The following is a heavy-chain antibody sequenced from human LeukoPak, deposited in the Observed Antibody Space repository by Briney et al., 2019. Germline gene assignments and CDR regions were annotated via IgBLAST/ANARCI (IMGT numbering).Heavy chain of an antibody. D-gene: IGHD3-3*01. CDR2: IRSTGGGT. CDR3: SKGSVNLDY. J-gene: IGHJ4*02. CDR1: GSTFSDYA. Sequence: PGGSLRLSCAASGSTFSDYAMSWVRQAPGKGLEWVSSIRSTGGGTYYADSVKGRFTISRDNSKNTVYLQMNSLRAEDTAVYYCSKGSVNLDYWGQGTLVTVSS. V-gene: IGHV3-23*01.